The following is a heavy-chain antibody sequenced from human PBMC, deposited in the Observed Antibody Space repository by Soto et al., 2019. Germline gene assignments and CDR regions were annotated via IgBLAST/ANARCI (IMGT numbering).Heavy chain of an antibody. Sequence: QVQLVQSGAEVKKPGASVKVSCKASGYTFTGYYMHWVRQAPGQGLEWMGCINPNSGGANYAQKFQGWVTMTRDTSISTAYRELSRLKSDDTAVYYCARDGFTQLGSQDFFYGMDVWGQGTTVTVSS. D-gene: IGHD6-13*01. J-gene: IGHJ6*02. CDR3: ARDGFTQLGSQDFFYGMDV. CDR1: GYTFTGYY. V-gene: IGHV1-2*04. CDR2: INPNSGGA.